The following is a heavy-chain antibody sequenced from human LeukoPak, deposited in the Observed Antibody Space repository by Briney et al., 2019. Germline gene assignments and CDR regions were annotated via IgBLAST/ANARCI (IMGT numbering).Heavy chain of an antibody. CDR1: GFTFSSYA. D-gene: IGHD4/OR15-4a*01. J-gene: IGHJ3*02. CDR2: ISGRGIST. V-gene: IGHV3-23*01. Sequence: PGGSLRLSCASSGFTFSSYAVSWVRQAPGKGLEWVSGISGRGISTYYADSVKGRFTISRDNSKNTLYLQMNSLRAEDTAVYYCARDGLGTDMVPKPSDAFDIWGQGTMVTVSS. CDR3: ARDGLGTDMVPKPSDAFDI.